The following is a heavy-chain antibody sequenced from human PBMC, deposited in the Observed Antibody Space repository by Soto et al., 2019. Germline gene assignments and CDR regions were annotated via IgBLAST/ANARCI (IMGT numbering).Heavy chain of an antibody. Sequence: PGGSLRLSCAASGFTFSSYGMHWVRQAPGKGLEWVAVIWYDGSNKYYADSVKGRFTISRDNSKNTLYLQMNSLRAEDTAVYYCAKVLHAKVWYYYGMDVWGQGTTVTVSS. J-gene: IGHJ6*02. V-gene: IGHV3-33*06. CDR1: GFTFSSYG. D-gene: IGHD3-16*01. CDR2: IWYDGSNK. CDR3: AKVLHAKVWYYYGMDV.